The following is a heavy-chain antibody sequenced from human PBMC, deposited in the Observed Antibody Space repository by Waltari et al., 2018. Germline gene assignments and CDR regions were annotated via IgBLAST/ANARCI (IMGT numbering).Heavy chain of an antibody. J-gene: IGHJ4*02. Sequence: EVVFLESGGGLVQPGGSLRLSCAASGLTFGSHAMSGVRQTPGKGLEWVSGITGSGSRTYYADSVKGRFTISRDNSKNTLFLQMNSLRAEDTAVYYCGTCEGAGYHVDYFDYWGQGTLVTVSS. V-gene: IGHV3-23*01. CDR1: GLTFGSHA. CDR3: GTCEGAGYHVDYFDY. CDR2: ITGSGSRT. D-gene: IGHD3-9*01.